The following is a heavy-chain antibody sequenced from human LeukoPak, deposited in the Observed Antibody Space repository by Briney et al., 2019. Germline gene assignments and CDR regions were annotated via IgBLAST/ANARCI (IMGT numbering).Heavy chain of an antibody. Sequence: SETLSLTCTVSGGSISSYYWSWIRQPPGKGLEWIWYIYYSESTNYNPSLKSRITVSVDTSKNQFSLKLSSVTAADTAVYYCARDFFAFDIWGQGTMVTVSS. D-gene: IGHD3-3*01. CDR3: ARDFFAFDI. CDR1: GGSISSYY. V-gene: IGHV4-59*01. CDR2: IYYSEST. J-gene: IGHJ3*02.